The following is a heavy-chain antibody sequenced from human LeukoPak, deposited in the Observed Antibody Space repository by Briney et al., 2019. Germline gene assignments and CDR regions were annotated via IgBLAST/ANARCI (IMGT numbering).Heavy chain of an antibody. V-gene: IGHV3-21*01. CDR1: GFTFSSYS. Sequence: PGGSLRLSCAASGFTFSSYSMNWVRQAPGKGLEWVSSISSSSSYIYYADSVKGRFTISRNNAKNSLYLQMNSLRAEDTAVYYCARPLTGYCSGGSCYGFDYWGQGTLVTVSS. D-gene: IGHD2-15*01. CDR2: ISSSSSYI. J-gene: IGHJ4*02. CDR3: ARPLTGYCSGGSCYGFDY.